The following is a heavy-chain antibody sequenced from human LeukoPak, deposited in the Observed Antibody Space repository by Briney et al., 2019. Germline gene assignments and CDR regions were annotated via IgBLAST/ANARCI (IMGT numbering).Heavy chain of an antibody. D-gene: IGHD3-3*01. V-gene: IGHV3-7*01. Sequence: PGGSLRLSCAASGFTFSNYWMSWVRQAPGKGLEWVANIKQDGSEKYYVDSVKGRFTISTDNAKNSLYLQMNSLRAEDTAVYYCARDPTIFGVVIVPDYWGQGTLVTVSS. CDR3: ARDPTIFGVVIVPDY. CDR2: IKQDGSEK. CDR1: GFTFSNYW. J-gene: IGHJ4*02.